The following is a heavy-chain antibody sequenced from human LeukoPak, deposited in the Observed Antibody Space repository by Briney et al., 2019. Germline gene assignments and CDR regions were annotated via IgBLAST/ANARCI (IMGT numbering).Heavy chain of an antibody. J-gene: IGHJ5*02. V-gene: IGHV2-5*01. CDR3: THRRRVVELGRLFSGPQTNNWFDP. CDR1: GVSLGTSGVA. Sequence: SGPTLVNPTQTLTLTCSISGVSLGTSGVAVGWIRQPPGRALEWLALIYWNDDKRFSPSLKTRLTITRDTSKNQVVLTLANMDPVDTATYYCTHRRRVVELGRLFSGPQTNNWFDPWGPGILVTVSS. CDR2: IYWNDDK. D-gene: IGHD1-1*01.